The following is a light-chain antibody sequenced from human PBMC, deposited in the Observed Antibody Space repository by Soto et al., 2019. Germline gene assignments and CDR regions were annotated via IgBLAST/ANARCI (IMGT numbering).Light chain of an antibody. CDR2: DAS. Sequence: EIVLTQSPATLSLSPGERATLSCRASQSVSSYLAWYQQKPGQAPRLLIYDASTRATGIPARFSGSGSGTDFTLTISRLEPEDFAVYYCQQRSNWPPRITFGQGTRLEIK. CDR3: QQRSNWPPRIT. J-gene: IGKJ5*01. V-gene: IGKV3-11*01. CDR1: QSVSSY.